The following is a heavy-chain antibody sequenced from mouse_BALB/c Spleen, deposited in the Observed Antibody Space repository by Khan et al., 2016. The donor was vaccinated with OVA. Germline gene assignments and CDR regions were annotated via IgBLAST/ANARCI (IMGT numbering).Heavy chain of an antibody. J-gene: IGHJ4*01. CDR2: ISYSGST. CDR1: GYSITSDYA. CDR3: ARDGSRDNYAMDY. Sequence: EVQLQESGPGLVKPSQSLSLTCTVTGYSITSDYAWNWIRQFPENKLEWMGYISYSGSTNYNPDLKSRISITRNTSKNQFFLQLNSVTTEDTATYCCARDGSRDNYAMDYWGQGTSVTVSS. V-gene: IGHV3-2*02. D-gene: IGHD2-3*01.